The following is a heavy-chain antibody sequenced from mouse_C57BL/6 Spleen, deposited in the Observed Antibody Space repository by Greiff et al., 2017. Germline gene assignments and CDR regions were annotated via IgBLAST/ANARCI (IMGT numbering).Heavy chain of an antibody. Sequence: QVHVKQSGPELVKPGASVKLSCTASGYTFTSYDINWVKQRPGQGLEWIGWIYPRDGSTKYNEKFKGKATLTVDTSSSTAYMELHSLTSEDSAVYFCARVTTVVDYWGQGTTLTVSS. CDR3: ARVTTVVDY. V-gene: IGHV1-85*01. J-gene: IGHJ2*01. D-gene: IGHD1-1*01. CDR2: IYPRDGST. CDR1: GYTFTSYD.